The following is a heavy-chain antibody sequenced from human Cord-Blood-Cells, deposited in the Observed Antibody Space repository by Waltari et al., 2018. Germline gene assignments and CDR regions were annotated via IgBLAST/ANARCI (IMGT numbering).Heavy chain of an antibody. CDR2: ISWDGGST. Sequence: EVQLVESGGVVVQPGGSLRLSCAASGFTFDDYAMHWFRQAPGKGLEWVSLISWDGGSTYYADSVKGRFTISRDNSKNSLYLQMNSLRAEDTALYYCARGGSGRDAFDIWGQGTMVTVSS. CDR1: GFTFDDYA. V-gene: IGHV3-43D*03. D-gene: IGHD3-10*01. J-gene: IGHJ3*02. CDR3: ARGGSGRDAFDI.